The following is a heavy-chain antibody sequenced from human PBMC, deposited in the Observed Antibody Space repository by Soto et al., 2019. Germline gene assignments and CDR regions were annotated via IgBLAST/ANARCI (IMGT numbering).Heavy chain of an antibody. D-gene: IGHD3-10*01. CDR1: GFTFNSYA. J-gene: IGHJ4*02. CDR3: AKKVNSGPGSQYFDY. V-gene: IGHV3-23*01. CDR2: ISANGDIT. Sequence: EVQLLESGGGLVQPGGSLRLSCAASGFTFNSYAMNWVRQAPGKGLEWVSVISANGDITYYADSVKGRFTISRDNSKNMLFLQMNSLRAEDTAIYYCAKKVNSGPGSQYFDYWGQGTLVTVSS.